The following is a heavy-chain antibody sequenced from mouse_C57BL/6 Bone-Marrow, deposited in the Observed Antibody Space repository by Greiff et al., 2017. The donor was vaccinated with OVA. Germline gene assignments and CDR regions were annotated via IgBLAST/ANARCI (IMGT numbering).Heavy chain of an antibody. CDR3: ARRRLPFAY. CDR1: GFTFSSYG. J-gene: IGHJ3*01. CDR2: ISSGGSYT. V-gene: IGHV5-6*02. D-gene: IGHD2-2*01. Sequence: EVKVVESGGDLVKPGGSLKLSCAASGFTFSSYGMSWVRQTPDKRLEWVATISSGGSYTYYPDSVKGRFTISRDNAKNTLYLQMSSQKSEDTAMYYCARRRLPFAYWGKGTLVTVSA.